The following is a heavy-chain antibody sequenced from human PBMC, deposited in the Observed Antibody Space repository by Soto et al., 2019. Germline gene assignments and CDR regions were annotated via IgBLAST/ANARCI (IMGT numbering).Heavy chain of an antibody. Sequence: ASVKVSCKASGYTFTSYYMHWVRPAPGQGLEWMGIINPSGGSTNYADSVKGRFTISRDNAKNSLHLQMNSLRAEDTAVYYCAKDAITMVRGVISYYGMDVWGQGTTVTVS. CDR3: AKDAITMVRGVISYYGMDV. CDR1: GYTFTSYY. V-gene: IGHV1-46*04. J-gene: IGHJ6*02. D-gene: IGHD3-10*01. CDR2: INPSGGST.